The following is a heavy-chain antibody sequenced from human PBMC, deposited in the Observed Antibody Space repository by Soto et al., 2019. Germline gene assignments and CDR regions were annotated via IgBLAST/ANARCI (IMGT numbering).Heavy chain of an antibody. D-gene: IGHD3-3*01. CDR2: IYPGYSDT. CDR1: GYSSASYW. J-gene: IGHJ6*02. CDR3: ARRGGQYYDFWSGYYLRYGMDV. Sequence: GPSLKISRQGSGYSSASYWICRVRQMPGKGLESMGIIYPGYSDTRYSPAFQGQVTISADKSISTAYLQWSSLKASDTAMYYCARRGGQYYDFWSGYYLRYGMDVWGQGTTVTVSS. V-gene: IGHV5-51*01.